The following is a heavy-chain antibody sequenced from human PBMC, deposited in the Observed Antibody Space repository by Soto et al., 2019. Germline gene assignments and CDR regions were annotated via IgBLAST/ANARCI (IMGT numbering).Heavy chain of an antibody. V-gene: IGHV1-18*01. CDR1: GYGFTTYG. CDR3: ARGRYGDY. CDR2: ISAHNGNT. D-gene: IGHD1-1*01. J-gene: IGHJ4*02. Sequence: QVHLVQSGAEVKKPGASVKVSCKGSGYGFTTYGITWVRQAPGQGLEWMAWISAHNGNTYYAQKLQGRVTVTRDTSTSTAYMELRILRSDDTAVYYCARGRYGDYWGQGALVTVSS.